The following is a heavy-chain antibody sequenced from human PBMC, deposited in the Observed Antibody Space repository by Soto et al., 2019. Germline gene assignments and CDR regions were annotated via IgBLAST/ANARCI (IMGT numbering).Heavy chain of an antibody. CDR3: ARRDVVVPAHLFDI. V-gene: IGHV1-69*06. D-gene: IGHD2-2*01. CDR2: IIPIFGTA. CDR1: GGTFSSYA. Sequence: QVQLVQSGAEVKKPGSSVKVSCKASGGTFSSYAISWVLQAPVPGLEWMGGIIPIFGTANYAQKFQGRVTITADKSTSTAYMELSSLRSEDTAVYYCARRDVVVPAHLFDIWGQGTMVTVSS. J-gene: IGHJ3*02.